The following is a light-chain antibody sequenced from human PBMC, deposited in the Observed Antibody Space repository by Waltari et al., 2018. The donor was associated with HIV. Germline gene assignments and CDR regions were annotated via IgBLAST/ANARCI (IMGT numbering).Light chain of an antibody. J-gene: IGLJ1*01. V-gene: IGLV2-14*03. CDR3: NSYRSDSTYV. CDR2: EVS. Sequence: QSALTQPASVSGSPGQSITISCTGTSRDVGGYNFVSWYQQHPGKVPKLIIYEVSKRPAGVSNRFSASKAGNTTSLTISGRQAEDEADYYCNSYRSDSTYVFGTGTKVTVL. CDR1: SRDVGGYNF.